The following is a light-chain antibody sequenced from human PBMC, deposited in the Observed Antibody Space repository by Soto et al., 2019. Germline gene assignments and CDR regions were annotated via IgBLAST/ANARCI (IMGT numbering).Light chain of an antibody. J-gene: IGLJ1*01. CDR1: SSNIGAGYD. CDR2: DDN. CDR3: GSWDSSLSAYV. Sequence: QSALTQPPSVSGAPGQRVSISCTGSSSNIGAGYDVHWYQHLPGTAPKLLIYDDNKRPSGIPDRFSGSKSGTSATLGITGFQTGDEADYYCGSWDSSLSAYVFGTGTKVTVL. V-gene: IGLV1-51*01.